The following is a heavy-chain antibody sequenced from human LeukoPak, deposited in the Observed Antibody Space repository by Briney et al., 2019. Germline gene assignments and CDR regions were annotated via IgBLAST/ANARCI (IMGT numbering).Heavy chain of an antibody. J-gene: IGHJ4*02. CDR1: VSTSSRVG. Sequence: SVKLSCTVSVSTSSRVGTGCGCQAPGQGLEWLGYISTYNGNTNYAQKVQGRITMTTDTSTSTAYMEMRSLRSDDTAVYYCARDCSGSSCYWIHWGQGNLVTVSS. CDR2: ISTYNGNT. CDR3: ARDCSGSSCYWIH. D-gene: IGHD2-15*01. V-gene: IGHV1-18*01.